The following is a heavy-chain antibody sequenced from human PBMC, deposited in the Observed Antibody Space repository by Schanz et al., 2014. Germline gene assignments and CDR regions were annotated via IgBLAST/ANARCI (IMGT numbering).Heavy chain of an antibody. CDR1: GRTFIVYH. J-gene: IGHJ6*02. D-gene: IGHD3-3*02. Sequence: QVQLVQSGAEVKKPGASMKVSCKASGRTFIVYHVLHWVRQAPGQGLEWMGRITPNSDDRHCEQEFQGRDTMTWDSTISTNNMELSRLRSDDTAVYYCARENQDYDSILNKFFHYGLDLWGQGTTVTVSS. CDR3: ARENQDYDSILNKFFHYGLDL. CDR2: ITPNSDDR. V-gene: IGHV1-2*06.